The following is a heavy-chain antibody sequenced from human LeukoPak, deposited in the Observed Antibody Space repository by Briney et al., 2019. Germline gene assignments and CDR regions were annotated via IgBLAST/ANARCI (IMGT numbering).Heavy chain of an antibody. CDR3: VRDRDLEQQLVLNVPSFDS. D-gene: IGHD6-13*01. CDR1: GYTFTGYY. V-gene: IGHV1-2*02. J-gene: IGHJ5*01. CDR2: MNPKSGGT. Sequence: GASVKVSCKASGYTFTGYYMHWVRQAPGQGLEWMGWMNPKSGGTNYAQKFQGRVTMTRDTSISTANMELSRLRSDDTAVYYCVRDRDLEQQLVLNVPSFDSWGQGTLVTVSS.